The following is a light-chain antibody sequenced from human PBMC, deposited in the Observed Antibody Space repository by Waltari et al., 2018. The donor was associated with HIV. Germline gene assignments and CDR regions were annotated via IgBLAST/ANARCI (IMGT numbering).Light chain of an antibody. V-gene: IGLV2-14*03. Sequence: QSALTQPASVSGSPGQSITISCPGTSSDISTYDFVSWYQKHPAKAPKLLIYVVTARPSGVSRRFSGSKSGSTASLTISSIQADDEADYYCSSYTTSNTVVFGPGTKLSVL. CDR1: SSDISTYDF. CDR2: VVT. J-gene: IGLJ2*01. CDR3: SSYTTSNTVV.